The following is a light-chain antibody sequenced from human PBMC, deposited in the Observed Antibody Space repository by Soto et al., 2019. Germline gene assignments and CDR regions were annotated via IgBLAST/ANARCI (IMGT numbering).Light chain of an antibody. V-gene: IGKV1-9*01. Sequence: LSASVGDRVTFTCRASEDISSDLVWYQQKPGAAPKLLIYAASALHSGVPSRFSASGSGTDFTLTISSLHPEDFAVYFCQQFKNYPITFGQGTRLEI. J-gene: IGKJ5*01. CDR2: AAS. CDR1: EDISSD. CDR3: QQFKNYPIT.